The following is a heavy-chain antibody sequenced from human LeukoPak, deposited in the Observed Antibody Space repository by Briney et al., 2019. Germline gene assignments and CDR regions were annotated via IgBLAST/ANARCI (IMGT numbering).Heavy chain of an antibody. D-gene: IGHD1-26*01. Sequence: ASVTVSYKASGYSFTTFDINWVRQATGQGVEWMGWTNPYSGDTGYAQKFQGRVTITRNTSISTAYMELSSLRSEDTAVYYCARGRRIGATPRILDYWGQGTLVTVSS. CDR2: TNPYSGDT. CDR1: GYSFTTFD. J-gene: IGHJ4*02. V-gene: IGHV1-8*03. CDR3: ARGRRIGATPRILDY.